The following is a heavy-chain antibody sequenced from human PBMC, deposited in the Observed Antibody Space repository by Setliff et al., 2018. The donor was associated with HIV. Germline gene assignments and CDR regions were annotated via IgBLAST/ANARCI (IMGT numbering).Heavy chain of an antibody. CDR1: GGSASNSRYY. J-gene: IGHJ4*02. V-gene: IGHV4-39*01. CDR2: IHYNEKT. D-gene: IGHD3-22*01. Sequence: SLACTVSGGSASNSRYYWAWIRQPPGKGLEYIGSIHYNEKTYYNPSLKSRIIISVDLSKNQFYLKLTSVTAADTAIYYCARPYDSLYGWGQGVLVTVSS. CDR3: ARPYDSLYG.